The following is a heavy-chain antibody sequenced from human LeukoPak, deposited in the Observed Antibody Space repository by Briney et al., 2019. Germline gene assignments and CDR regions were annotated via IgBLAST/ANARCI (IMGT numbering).Heavy chain of an antibody. CDR2: IIPIFGTA. J-gene: IGHJ4*02. V-gene: IGHV1-69*13. Sequence: SVKVSCKASGGTFSSYAISWVRQAPGQGLEWMGGIIPIFGTANYAQKFQGRVTITADESTSTAYMVLSSLRSEDTAVYYCARALMAYYDILTGYYNISPFDYWGQGTLVTVSS. CDR3: ARALMAYYDILTGYYNISPFDY. D-gene: IGHD3-9*01. CDR1: GGTFSSYA.